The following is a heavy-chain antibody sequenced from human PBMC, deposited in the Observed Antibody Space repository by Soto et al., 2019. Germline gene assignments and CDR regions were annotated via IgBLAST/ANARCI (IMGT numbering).Heavy chain of an antibody. D-gene: IGHD2-15*01. CDR2: ISAYNGNT. CDR1: GYTFTSYG. J-gene: IGHJ6*02. Sequence: ASVKVSCKASGYTFTSYGISWVRQAPGQGLEWMGRISAYNGNTNYAQKLQGRVTMTTDTSTSTAYMVLRSLRSDDTAVYYCARGGVGYCSGGSCYYYYYGMDVWGQGTTVTVSS. CDR3: ARGGVGYCSGGSCYYYYYGMDV. V-gene: IGHV1-18*01.